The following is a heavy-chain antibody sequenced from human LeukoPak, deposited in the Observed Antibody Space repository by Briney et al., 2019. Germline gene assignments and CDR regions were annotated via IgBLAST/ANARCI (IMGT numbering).Heavy chain of an antibody. V-gene: IGHV1-18*01. CDR1: GYTFTSYG. CDR2: ISAYNGNT. CDR3: WKTIKGRGGINKQGWVSP. D-gene: IGHD3-10*01. J-gene: IGHJ5*02. Sequence: ASVKVSCKASGYTFTSYGISWVRQAPGQGLEWMGWISAYNGNTNYAQKLQGRVTMTTDTSTSTAYMELRSLRSDDTAVYYCWKTIKGRGGINKQGWVSPWGQGTLVTVSS.